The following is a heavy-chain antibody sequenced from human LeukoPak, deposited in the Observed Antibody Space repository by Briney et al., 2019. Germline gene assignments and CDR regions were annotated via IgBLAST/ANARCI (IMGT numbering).Heavy chain of an antibody. CDR2: TYYRSKWYN. D-gene: IGHD5-12*01. V-gene: IGHV6-1*01. Sequence: SQTLSLTCAISGDRVSSNSVAWVWIRQSPSRGLEWLGRTYYRSKWYNDYAVSVKSRVTINPDTSKNRFSLHLNSVTPEDTAVYYCARLAVATTQGFDYWGQGTLVTVSS. CDR1: GDRVSSNSVA. CDR3: ARLAVATTQGFDY. J-gene: IGHJ4*02.